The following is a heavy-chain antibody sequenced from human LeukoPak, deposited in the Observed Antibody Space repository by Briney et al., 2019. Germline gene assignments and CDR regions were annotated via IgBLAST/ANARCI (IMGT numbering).Heavy chain of an antibody. V-gene: IGHV3-13*01. J-gene: IGHJ4*02. CDR3: IRAQPRSNLDY. D-gene: IGHD6-13*01. CDR2: IGAAGDT. Sequence: GGSLRLSCAASGFTFSGYDMHWVRQAAGKGLEWVSTIGAAGDTHYLDSVKGRFTISRENAKNSLYLQLNSLQAGDTAVYYCIRAQPRSNLDYWGQGTLVTVSS. CDR1: GFTFSGYD.